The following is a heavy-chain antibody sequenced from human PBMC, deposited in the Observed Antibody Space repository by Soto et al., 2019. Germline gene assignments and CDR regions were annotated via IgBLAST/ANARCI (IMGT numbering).Heavy chain of an antibody. CDR3: ARGRTTMTVAFSSRGGNWFDP. CDR2: IYNSGST. J-gene: IGHJ5*02. V-gene: IGHV4-39*01. D-gene: IGHD3-22*01. Sequence: SETLSLTCSVSGGSISSTGYYWVWIRLPPGKGLEWIGSIYNSGSTYYNPSLKSRVTISVDTSKNLFSLRLSSVTAADTAVYYCARGRTTMTVAFSSRGGNWFDPWGQGTLVTVSS. CDR1: GGSISSTGYY.